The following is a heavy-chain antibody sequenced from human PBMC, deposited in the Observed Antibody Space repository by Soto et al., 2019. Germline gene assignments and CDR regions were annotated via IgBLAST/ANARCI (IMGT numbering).Heavy chain of an antibody. CDR1: GGLFSSYP. CDR3: ARCCSGYTWFNKF. V-gene: IGHV1-69*01. D-gene: IGHD3-22*01. J-gene: IGHJ4*02. CDR2: IIPVFQTA. Sequence: QEQLVQSGAEVKKPGSSVKVSCKASGGLFSSYPISWVRQVPGQGLEWMGGIIPVFQTAYYTQRFQGRVTIPADESTTTAYMELSSLRSEDTAIYSFARCCSGYTWFNKFGGQGTLVTVSS.